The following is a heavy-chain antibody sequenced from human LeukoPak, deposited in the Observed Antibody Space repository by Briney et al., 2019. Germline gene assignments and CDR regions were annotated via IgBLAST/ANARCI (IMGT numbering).Heavy chain of an antibody. CDR2: IKQDGSEK. V-gene: IGHV3-7*01. D-gene: IGHD3-22*01. Sequence: GGSLRLSCAASGFTFSSYWMSWVRQAPGEGLEWVANIKQDGSEKYYVDSVKGRFTISRDNAKNSLYLQMNSLRAEDTAVYYCARDFYDSSGYYYRLYDYWGQGTLVTVSS. CDR1: GFTFSSYW. J-gene: IGHJ4*02. CDR3: ARDFYDSSGYYYRLYDY.